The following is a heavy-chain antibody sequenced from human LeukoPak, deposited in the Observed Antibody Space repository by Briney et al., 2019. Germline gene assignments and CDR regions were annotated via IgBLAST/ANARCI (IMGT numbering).Heavy chain of an antibody. CDR2: IYYVGNT. Sequence: PSETLSLTCTVSGGSISSGGNYWSWLRQLPGKGLEWIGYIYYVGNTNYNPSLKSRLSMSVDTSNNQFSLRLTSVTAADTAVYYCARVEVIGSTRYFDYWGQGAMVSVSS. V-gene: IGHV4-31*03. CDR3: ARVEVIGSTRYFDY. CDR1: GGSISSGGNY. D-gene: IGHD3-16*02. J-gene: IGHJ4*02.